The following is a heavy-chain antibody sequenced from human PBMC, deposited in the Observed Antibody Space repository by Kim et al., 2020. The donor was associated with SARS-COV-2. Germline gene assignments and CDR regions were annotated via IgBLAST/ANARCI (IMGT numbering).Heavy chain of an antibody. Sequence: KLTGRVPITTDTSTSTAYMGLRSLRSDDTAVYYCARGLVAANYGMDVWGQGTTVTVSS. V-gene: IGHV1-18*01. CDR3: ARGLVAANYGMDV. D-gene: IGHD2-15*01. J-gene: IGHJ6*02.